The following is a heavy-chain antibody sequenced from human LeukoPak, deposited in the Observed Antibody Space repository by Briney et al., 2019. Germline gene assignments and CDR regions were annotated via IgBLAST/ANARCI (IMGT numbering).Heavy chain of an antibody. CDR2: ISNDGTNE. CDR3: AKIINRRRDGYNLSDY. CDR1: GFTFSSYG. D-gene: IGHD5-24*01. Sequence: GGSLRLSCGASGFTFSSYGMHWVRQAPGKGLEWVAVISNDGTNEYYADSVKGRFTISRDNSKNTLYLQMNSLRAEDTAVYYCAKIINRRRDGYNLSDYWGQGTLVTVSS. V-gene: IGHV3-30*18. J-gene: IGHJ4*02.